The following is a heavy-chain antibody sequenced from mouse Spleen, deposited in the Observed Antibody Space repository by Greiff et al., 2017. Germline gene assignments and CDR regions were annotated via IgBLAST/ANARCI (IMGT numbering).Heavy chain of an antibody. CDR2: IDPSDSYT. V-gene: IGHV1-59*01. CDR3: ARRTTVPAY. J-gene: IGHJ3*01. CDR1: GYTFTSYW. Sequence: QVQLQQPGAELVRPGTSVKLSCKASGYTFTSYWMHWVKQRPGQGLEWIGVIDPSDSYTNYNQKFKGKATLTVDTSSSTAYMQLSSLTSEDSAVYYCARRTTVPAYWGQGTLVTVSA. D-gene: IGHD1-1*01.